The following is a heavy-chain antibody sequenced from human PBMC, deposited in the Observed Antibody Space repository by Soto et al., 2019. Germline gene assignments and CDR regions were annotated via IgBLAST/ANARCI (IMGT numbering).Heavy chain of an antibody. V-gene: IGHV4-39*01. Sequence: QLQLQESGPGLVKPSETLSLTCTVSGGSISSSSYYCGWIRQPPGKGLEWIGSIYYSGSTYYNPSLTCRVTISVDPSKNQFSLKLSSVTAADTSVYYCARRYCSSTSCFTFDYWGQGTLVTVSS. CDR3: ARRYCSSTSCFTFDY. CDR2: IYYSGST. CDR1: GGSISSSSYY. D-gene: IGHD2-2*01. J-gene: IGHJ4*02.